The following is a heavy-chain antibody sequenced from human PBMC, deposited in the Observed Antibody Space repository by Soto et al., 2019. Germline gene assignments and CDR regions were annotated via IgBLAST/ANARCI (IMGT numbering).Heavy chain of an antibody. CDR2: IIPIFGTA. D-gene: IGHD6-6*01. CDR1: GGTFSSYA. J-gene: IGHJ5*02. V-gene: IGHV1-69*13. CDR3: ARRSSSSSDWFDP. Sequence: AASVKVSCKASGGTFSSYAISWVRQAPGQGLEWMGGIIPIFGTANYAQKFQGRVTITADESTSTAYMELSSLRSEDTAVYYCARRSSSSSDWFDPWGQGTLVTVSS.